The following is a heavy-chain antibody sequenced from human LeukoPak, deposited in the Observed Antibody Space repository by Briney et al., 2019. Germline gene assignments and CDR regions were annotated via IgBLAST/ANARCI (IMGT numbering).Heavy chain of an antibody. CDR3: ARDRTAQLYDYGAKNAFDI. Sequence: PGGSLRLSCAASGFTFSSYSMNWVRQAPGKGREWVPSISSSSSYIYYADSVKGRFTISRDNAKNSLYLQMNSLRAEDTAVYYCARDRTAQLYDYGAKNAFDIWGQGTMVTVSS. CDR2: ISSSSSYI. V-gene: IGHV3-21*01. J-gene: IGHJ3*02. D-gene: IGHD4-17*01. CDR1: GFTFSSYS.